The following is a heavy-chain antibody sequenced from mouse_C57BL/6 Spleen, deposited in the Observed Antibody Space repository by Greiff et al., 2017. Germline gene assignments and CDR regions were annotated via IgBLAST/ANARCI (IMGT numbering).Heavy chain of an antibody. CDR3: ARAWPYAMGY. J-gene: IGHJ4*01. CDR2: IHPNSGST. Sequence: QVQPQQAGAEPVKAGASVKLSCNASGYTFTSHWMPWGKPRPGQGPELIGMIHPNSGSTNYSEKFKSKATLTVDKSSSTAYMQLSSLTSEDTAVYYCARAWPYAMGYWGQGTSVTVSS. V-gene: IGHV1-64*01. CDR1: GYTFTSHW.